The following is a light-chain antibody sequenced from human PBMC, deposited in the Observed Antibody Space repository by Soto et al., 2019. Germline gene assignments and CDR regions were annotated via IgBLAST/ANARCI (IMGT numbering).Light chain of an antibody. V-gene: IGKV3-11*01. CDR1: QSVTSY. J-gene: IGKJ1*01. CDR2: DAS. CDR3: QQRSNWPAGT. Sequence: EIVLTQSPATLSLSPGERATLSCRASQSVTSYLAWYQQKPGQAPRLLIYDASNRATGIPARFSGSGSGTDFTLTISSLEPEDFAVYYCQQRSNWPAGTFGLGTKVEIK.